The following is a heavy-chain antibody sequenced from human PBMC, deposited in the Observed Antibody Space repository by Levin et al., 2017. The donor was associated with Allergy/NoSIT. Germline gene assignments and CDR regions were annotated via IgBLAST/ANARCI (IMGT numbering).Heavy chain of an antibody. CDR2: FDPEDGET. D-gene: IGHD2-2*01. CDR3: AIGGVLPAAESIDY. CDR1: GHTLTDSS. J-gene: IGHJ4*02. Sequence: ASVKVSCNVSGHTLTDSSMHWVRQAPGKGLEWMGSFDPEDGETIYAQKFQGRVTMTEDTTTNIAYMELSSLRSEDTAVYYCAIGGVLPAAESIDYWGQGTLVTVSS. V-gene: IGHV1-24*01.